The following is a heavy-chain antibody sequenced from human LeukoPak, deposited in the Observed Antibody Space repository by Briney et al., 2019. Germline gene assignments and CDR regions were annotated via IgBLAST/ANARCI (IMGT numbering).Heavy chain of an antibody. D-gene: IGHD3-10*01. J-gene: IGHJ4*02. V-gene: IGHV3-23*01. CDR2: FCGSGGNT. CDR1: GFTLRGYA. CDR3: AKDVETNYYGSRRPGDC. Sequence: GGSLRLSCAASGFTLRGYAMSWVRHAPGGGVEWVSAFCGSGGNTYYADSVKRRFTISRDNSKNTLYLQMNSLRAEDTAVYYCAKDVETNYYGSRRPGDCWGQGTLVTVSS.